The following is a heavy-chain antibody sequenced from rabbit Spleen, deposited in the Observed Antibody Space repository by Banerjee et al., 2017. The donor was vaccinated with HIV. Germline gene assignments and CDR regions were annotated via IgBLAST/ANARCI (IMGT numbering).Heavy chain of an antibody. CDR1: GFSFTNRDW. Sequence: QEQLVESGGGLVKPGASLTLTCKASGFSFTNRDWMCWVRQAPGKGLEWIACIYTGGSGGIYYASWARGRLTISKTSSTTVTLQMTSLTAADTATYFCARDTGSSFSTYGMDLWGQGTLVTVS. D-gene: IGHD8-1*01. CDR2: IYTGGSGGI. V-gene: IGHV1S45*01. J-gene: IGHJ6*01. CDR3: ARDTGSSFSTYGMDL.